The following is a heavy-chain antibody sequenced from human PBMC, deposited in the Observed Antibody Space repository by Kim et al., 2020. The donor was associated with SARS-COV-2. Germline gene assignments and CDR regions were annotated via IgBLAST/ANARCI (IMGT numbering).Heavy chain of an antibody. J-gene: IGHJ6*03. CDR2: ISHIGDT. V-gene: IGHV4-59*08. CDR3: ARRTNYYYSFMDG. Sequence: SETLSLTCTVSGDSINKYYWNWIRQSPGKGLEWIGHISHIGDTNYTPSLKSRVTISIDTSRNSFSLRLSSVTAADAAVYYCARRTNYYYSFMDGWGKGTT. CDR1: GDSINKYY.